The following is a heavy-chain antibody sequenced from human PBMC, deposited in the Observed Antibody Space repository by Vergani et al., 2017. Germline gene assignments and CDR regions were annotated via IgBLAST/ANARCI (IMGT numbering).Heavy chain of an antibody. CDR1: GGSFNTYY. J-gene: IGHJ6*02. V-gene: IGHV4-4*07. CDR3: ARELSYYYGSGSDDYNPYYYEGMDV. Sequence: QVQLEESGPGLVKPSETLSLTCTVSGGSFNTYYWSWIRQSPGKGLEWIGRVYTSGMTNYNPSLKSRVTILVDRSKSQLYLKLTSVTAGDTAVYFCARELSYYYGSGSDDYNPYYYEGMDVWGPGTTVTVSS. D-gene: IGHD3-10*01. CDR2: VYTSGMT.